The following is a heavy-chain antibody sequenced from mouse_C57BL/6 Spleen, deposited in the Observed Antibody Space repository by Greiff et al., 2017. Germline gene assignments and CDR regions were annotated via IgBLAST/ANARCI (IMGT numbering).Heavy chain of an antibody. CDR1: GYAFTNYL. CDR3: AIRFSWFAY. Sequence: VKLQESGAELVRPGTSVKVSCKASGYAFTNYLIEWVKQRPGQGLEWIGVINPGGGGTNYNEKFKGKATLTADKSSSTAYMQLSSLTSEDSAVYFCAIRFSWFAYWGQGTLVTVSA. J-gene: IGHJ3*01. V-gene: IGHV1-54*01. CDR2: INPGGGGT.